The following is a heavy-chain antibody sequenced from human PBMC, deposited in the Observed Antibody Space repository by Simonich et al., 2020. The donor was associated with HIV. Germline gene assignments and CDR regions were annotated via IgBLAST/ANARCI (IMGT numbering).Heavy chain of an antibody. CDR1: GGSFSGYY. J-gene: IGHJ2*01. CDR2: IKHGGGT. Sequence: QVQLQQWGAGLLKPSATLSLTCAVYGGSFSGYYWSWIRQPPGKGLEWIGKIKHGGGTNYNPSLKSRVTISVDTSKKQFSLKLSSVTAADTAVYYCARPDSSSYWYFDLWGRGTLVTVSS. D-gene: IGHD6-13*01. CDR3: ARPDSSSYWYFDL. V-gene: IGHV4-34*01.